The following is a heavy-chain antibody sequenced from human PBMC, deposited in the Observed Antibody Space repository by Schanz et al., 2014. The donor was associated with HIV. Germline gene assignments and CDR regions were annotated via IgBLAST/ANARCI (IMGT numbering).Heavy chain of an antibody. CDR1: GFTFEDFA. D-gene: IGHD1-26*01. Sequence: EVHLVESGGGVVEPGRSLRLSCVASGFTFEDFAMHWVRQAPGKGLEWVSGMSWNRRRIGYADSVKGRFSISRDNAKNSRYLQMNSLGTEDTALYYCAKGIMGATEYYYGMDVGGQGTTVT. J-gene: IGHJ6*02. V-gene: IGHV3-9*01. CDR2: MSWNRRRI. CDR3: AKGIMGATEYYYGMDV.